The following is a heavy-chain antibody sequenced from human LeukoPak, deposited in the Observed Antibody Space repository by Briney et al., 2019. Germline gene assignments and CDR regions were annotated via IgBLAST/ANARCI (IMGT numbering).Heavy chain of an antibody. Sequence: QPGGSLRLSCAASGFTFSNYWMSWVRQTPGEGLEYLANINQVGSQTYYMDSVKGRFTISRDNAKNSLYLHMNILRVEDTAVYYCATNSGKRFDYWGQGTLVTVSS. CDR3: ATNSGKRFDY. CDR2: INQVGSQT. D-gene: IGHD1-1*01. J-gene: IGHJ4*02. CDR1: GFTFSNYW. V-gene: IGHV3-7*01.